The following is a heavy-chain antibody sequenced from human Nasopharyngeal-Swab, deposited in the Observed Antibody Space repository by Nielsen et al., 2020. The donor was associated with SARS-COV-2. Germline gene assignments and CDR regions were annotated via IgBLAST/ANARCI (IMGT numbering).Heavy chain of an antibody. CDR2: IIPILGIA. Sequence: SVKVSCKASGGTFSSYAISWVRQAPGQGLEWMGRIIPILGIANYAQKFQGRVTITADKSTSTAYMELSSLRSEDTAVYYCAREGCSGGSCPGAFDIWGQGTMVTVSS. CDR3: AREGCSGGSCPGAFDI. D-gene: IGHD2-15*01. CDR1: GGTFSSYA. J-gene: IGHJ3*02. V-gene: IGHV1-69*04.